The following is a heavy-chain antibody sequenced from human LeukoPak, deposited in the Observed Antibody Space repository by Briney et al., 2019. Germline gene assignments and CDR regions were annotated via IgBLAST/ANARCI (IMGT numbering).Heavy chain of an antibody. D-gene: IGHD2-15*01. V-gene: IGHV4-61*02. CDR1: GGSISSGSYY. Sequence: SETLSLTCTVSGGSISSGSYYWSWIRQPAGKGLEWIGRIYTSGSTNYSPSLKSRLTMSVDTSKTQFALNLSSVTAADTAVYYCAREGGIWRYFDYWGQGTLVTVSS. CDR2: IYTSGST. J-gene: IGHJ4*02. CDR3: AREGGIWRYFDY.